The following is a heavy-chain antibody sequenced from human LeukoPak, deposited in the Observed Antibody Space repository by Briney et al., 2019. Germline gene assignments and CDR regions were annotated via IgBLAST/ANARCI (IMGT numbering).Heavy chain of an antibody. CDR3: AREHCSSTSCYDAFDI. J-gene: IGHJ3*02. V-gene: IGHV1-69*05. CDR1: GGTFSSYA. CDR2: IIPIFGTA. D-gene: IGHD2-2*01. Sequence: SVKVSCKASGGTFSSYAISWVRQAPGQGLEWMGGIIPIFGTANYAQKFQGRVTITTDESTSTAYMELSSLRSEDTAVYYCAREHCSSTSCYDAFDIWGQGTMVTVYS.